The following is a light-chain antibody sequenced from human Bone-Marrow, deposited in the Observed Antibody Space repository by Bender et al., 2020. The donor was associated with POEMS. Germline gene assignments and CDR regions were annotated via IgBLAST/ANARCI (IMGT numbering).Light chain of an antibody. Sequence: SYVLTQPPSVSVAPGQTATITCGGNNIGSRSVHWYQQKPGQAPVLVVYDDSDRPSGIPERFSGSNSGNTASLAISGLRSEDEANYYCVAWDASLNGWVFGGGTKLTVL. CDR3: VAWDASLNGWV. CDR2: DDS. J-gene: IGLJ3*02. V-gene: IGLV3-21*02. CDR1: NIGSRS.